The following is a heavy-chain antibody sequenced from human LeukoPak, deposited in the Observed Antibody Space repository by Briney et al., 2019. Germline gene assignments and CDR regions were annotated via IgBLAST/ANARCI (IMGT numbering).Heavy chain of an antibody. Sequence: GGSLRLSCEVSGLTFSTYSMNWVRQAPGKGLEWISYISSSGSIRYYADSVKGRFTISRDNAKNSLCLQMNSLRDEDTAVYYCARGVIWFGESPKNWLGPDPWGQGTLVTVSS. J-gene: IGHJ5*02. CDR1: GLTFSTYS. D-gene: IGHD3-10*01. CDR3: ARGVIWFGESPKNWLGPDP. V-gene: IGHV3-48*02. CDR2: ISSSGSIR.